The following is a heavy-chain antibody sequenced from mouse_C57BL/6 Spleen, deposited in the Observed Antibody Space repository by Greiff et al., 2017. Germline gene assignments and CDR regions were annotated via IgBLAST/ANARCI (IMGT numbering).Heavy chain of an antibody. CDR2: IDPANGNT. CDR3: SGCPYYDGSSPVGY. Sequence: VHVQQSVAELVRPGASVKLSCTASGFNITNTYMHWVKQRPGQGLEWIGRIDPANGNTKYAPKFQGKATITADTSSNTAYLQLSSLTSEDTAIYYCSGCPYYDGSSPVGYWGQGTTLTVSS. CDR1: GFNITNTY. D-gene: IGHD1-1*01. J-gene: IGHJ2*01. V-gene: IGHV14-3*01.